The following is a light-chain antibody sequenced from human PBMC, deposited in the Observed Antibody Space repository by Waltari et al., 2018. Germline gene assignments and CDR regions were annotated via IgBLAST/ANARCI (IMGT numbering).Light chain of an antibody. CDR3: QHYVRLPAT. J-gene: IGKJ1*01. V-gene: IGKV3-20*01. CDR2: GTS. CDR1: QSLTRA. Sequence: EIVLTQSPGTLSLSPGERATLFCRASQSLTRALAWYQQKPGQAPRLLTYGTSSRATGIPDRFSGSGSGTDFSLTISRLEPEDFAVYYCQHYVRLPATFGQGTKVEIK.